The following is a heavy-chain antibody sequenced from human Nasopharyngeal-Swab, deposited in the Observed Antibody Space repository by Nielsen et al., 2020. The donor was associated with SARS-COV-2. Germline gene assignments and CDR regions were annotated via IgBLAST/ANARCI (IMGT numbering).Heavy chain of an antibody. D-gene: IGHD4-17*01. CDR2: IYYSGST. V-gene: IGHV4-59*08. CDR3: ARGLRGVTTYYYYYYMDV. Sequence: CTVAGGSISSYYWSWIRQPPGKGLEWIGYIYYSGSTNYNPSLKSRVTISVDTSKNQFSLKLSSVTAADTAVYYCARGLRGVTTYYYYYYMDVWGKGTTVTVSS. J-gene: IGHJ6*03. CDR1: GGSISSYY.